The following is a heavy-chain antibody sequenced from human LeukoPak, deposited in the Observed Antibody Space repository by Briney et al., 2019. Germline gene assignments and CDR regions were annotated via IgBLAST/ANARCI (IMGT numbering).Heavy chain of an antibody. D-gene: IGHD6-13*01. Sequence: PSETLSLTCTVSGGSTNSGSYYWSWIRQHPGKGLEWLGYIYYRGDTNYNPSLKSRVTISLDTSKNQFSLKVKSVTAADTAVYYCASAGYSSGWYHYWGQGTRVTVSS. CDR3: ASAGYSSGWYHY. J-gene: IGHJ4*02. V-gene: IGHV4-31*03. CDR2: IYYRGDT. CDR1: GGSTNSGSYY.